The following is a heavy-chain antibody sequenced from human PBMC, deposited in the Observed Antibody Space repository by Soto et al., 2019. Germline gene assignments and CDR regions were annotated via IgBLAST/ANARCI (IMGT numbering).Heavy chain of an antibody. Sequence: SETLSLTCTVSGGSIYRSGYYWGWIRQPPGRGLEWIGNIDYNEVTYSNPSLKSRVTISRDTSKNQFSLKLTSVTAADTALYYCGKVLVGATGHTDSDSWGPGTLVTVSS. V-gene: IGHV4-39*01. D-gene: IGHD2-15*01. CDR1: GGSIYRSGYY. J-gene: IGHJ4*02. CDR3: GKVLVGATGHTDSDS. CDR2: IDYNEVT.